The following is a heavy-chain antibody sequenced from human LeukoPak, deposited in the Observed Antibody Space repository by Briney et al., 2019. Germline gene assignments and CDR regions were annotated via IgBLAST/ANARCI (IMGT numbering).Heavy chain of an antibody. CDR1: GFTFDDYA. CDR3: AKDIAPQMAGELDY. V-gene: IGHV3-9*01. Sequence: GGSLRLSCAASGFTFDDYAMHWVRQAPGKGLEWVSGISWNSGSIGYADSVKGRFTISRDNAKNSLYLQMNSLRAEDTALYYCAKDIAPQMAGELDYWGQGTLVTVSS. D-gene: IGHD5-24*01. J-gene: IGHJ4*02. CDR2: ISWNSGSI.